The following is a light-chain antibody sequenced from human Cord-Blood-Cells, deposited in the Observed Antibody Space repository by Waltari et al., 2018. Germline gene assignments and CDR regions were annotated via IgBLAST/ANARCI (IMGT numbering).Light chain of an antibody. CDR1: SSDVGGYNY. CDR2: DVS. J-gene: IGLJ1*01. CDR3: CSYAGSPYV. Sequence: QSALTQPRSVSGSPGQSVTISCTGTSSDVGGYNYVSWYQQHPGKAPKLMIYDVSKRPPGVLVHVSGAKSSNTASMTSSGLQAEDEADYYCCSYAGSPYVFGTGTKVTVL. V-gene: IGLV2-11*01.